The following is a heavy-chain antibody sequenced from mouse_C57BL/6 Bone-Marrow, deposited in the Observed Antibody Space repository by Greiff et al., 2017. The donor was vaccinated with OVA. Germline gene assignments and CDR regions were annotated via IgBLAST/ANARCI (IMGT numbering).Heavy chain of an antibody. CDR2: IHPNSGST. CDR1: GYTFTSYW. V-gene: IGHV1-64*01. Sequence: QVQLQQPGAELVKPGASVTLSCKASGYTFTSYWMHWVKQRPGQGLEWIGMIHPNSGSTNYNEKFKSKATLTVDKSSSTAYMQLSILTSEDSAVYYGAGRYYGSSYFYFDYWGQGTTLTVSS. D-gene: IGHD1-1*01. CDR3: AGRYYGSSYFYFDY. J-gene: IGHJ2*01.